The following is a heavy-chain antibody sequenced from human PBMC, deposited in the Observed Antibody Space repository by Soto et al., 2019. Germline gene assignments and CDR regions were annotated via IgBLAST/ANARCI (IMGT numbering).Heavy chain of an antibody. Sequence: QLQLQESGSGLVKPSQTLSLTCTVSGGSIRTGGYSWSWIRQPPGKGLEWIGNTYHSGNPYYNPSRTSRVTISVDGSKNQSSLKVSSVTAADTAVYYCAREDYGDYGGYFDYWGQGSLVTVSS. J-gene: IGHJ4*02. CDR3: AREDYGDYGGYFDY. D-gene: IGHD4-17*01. V-gene: IGHV4-30-2*01. CDR1: GGSIRTGGYS. CDR2: TYHSGNP.